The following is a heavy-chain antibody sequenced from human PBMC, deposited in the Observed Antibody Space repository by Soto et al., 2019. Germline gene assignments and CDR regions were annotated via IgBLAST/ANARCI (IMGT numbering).Heavy chain of an antibody. CDR3: GRGYCSGGSCYLESTFDI. V-gene: IGHV5-51*01. CDR2: IYPGDSDT. D-gene: IGHD2-15*01. Sequence: EVQLVQSGAEVKKPGESLKISCKGSGYSFTSYWIGWVRQMPGKGLEWMGIIYPGDSDTRYSPSFQGQVSISADKSISTAYLQWSSLKASDTAMYYCGRGYCSGGSCYLESTFDIWGQVTMVTVSS. J-gene: IGHJ3*02. CDR1: GYSFTSYW.